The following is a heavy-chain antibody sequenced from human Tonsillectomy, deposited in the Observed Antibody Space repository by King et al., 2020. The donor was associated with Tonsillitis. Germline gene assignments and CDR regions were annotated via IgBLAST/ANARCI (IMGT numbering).Heavy chain of an antibody. CDR1: GGSIGTGSYY. D-gene: IGHD6-19*01. Sequence: QLQESGPGLVKPAQTLSLTCTVSGGSIGTGSYYWRWIRQPAGKGLEWIGRIQTSGSSNYNPSLKSRVTISVAMSKNQFSLKLSSVTAADTAVYYCARDPGSGWYNGAFDIWGQGTLVTVSS. J-gene: IGHJ3*02. CDR3: ARDPGSGWYNGAFDI. CDR2: IQTSGSS. V-gene: IGHV4-61*02.